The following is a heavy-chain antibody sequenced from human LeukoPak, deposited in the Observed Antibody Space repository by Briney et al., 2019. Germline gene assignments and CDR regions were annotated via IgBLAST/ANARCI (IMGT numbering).Heavy chain of an antibody. Sequence: SETLSLTCTVSGGSISSYYWSWIRQPPGKGLEWIGYIYYSGSTNYNPSLKSRVTISVDTSKNQFSLKLSSVTAADTAVYYCARDHGCSYGHLSWFDPWGQGTLVTVSS. CDR2: IYYSGST. CDR3: ARDHGCSYGHLSWFDP. CDR1: GGSISSYY. J-gene: IGHJ5*02. V-gene: IGHV4-59*01. D-gene: IGHD5-18*01.